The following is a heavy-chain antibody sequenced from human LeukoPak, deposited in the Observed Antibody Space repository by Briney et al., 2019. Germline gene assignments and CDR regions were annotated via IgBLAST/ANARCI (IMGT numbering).Heavy chain of an antibody. V-gene: IGHV3-30*03. J-gene: IGHJ3*02. Sequence: GGSLRLSCAASGFTFSSYGMHWVRQAPGKGLEWVAVISYDGSNKYYADSVKGRFTISRDNSKNTLYLQMNSLRAEDTTVYYCARGLYDSSGYFLGHLAFDIWGQGTMVTVSS. CDR3: ARGLYDSSGYFLGHLAFDI. D-gene: IGHD3-22*01. CDR2: ISYDGSNK. CDR1: GFTFSSYG.